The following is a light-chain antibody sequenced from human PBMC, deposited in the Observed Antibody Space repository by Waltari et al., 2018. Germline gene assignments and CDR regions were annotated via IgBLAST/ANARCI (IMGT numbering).Light chain of an antibody. Sequence: QSALTQPASVSGSPGQSITISCTGTSSDVGGYNYVSWYQQHPGKAPKLMIYEVSKRPSGVSNRFSASKAGNTASLTSSGLQAEDEADYYCSSYSSSSTVVFGGGTKLTVL. CDR2: EVS. CDR1: SSDVGGYNY. CDR3: SSYSSSSTVV. V-gene: IGLV2-14*01. J-gene: IGLJ3*02.